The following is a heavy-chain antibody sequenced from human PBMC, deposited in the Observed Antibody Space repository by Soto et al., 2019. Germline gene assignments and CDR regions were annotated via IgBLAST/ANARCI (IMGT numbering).Heavy chain of an antibody. V-gene: IGHV2-5*02. J-gene: IGHJ4*02. Sequence: QITLKESGPTLVNPTQTLTLTCTFSGFSLTTGGVGVGWIRQPPGKALEWLALIYWDDDKRYSPSLKSRLTITKDTSKNQVVLTLTNTDPVDTATFYCAHVFNSNSGSYRYFDYWGQGTLVTVSS. CDR3: AHVFNSNSGSYRYFDY. D-gene: IGHD3-16*02. CDR1: GFSLTTGGVG. CDR2: IYWDDDK.